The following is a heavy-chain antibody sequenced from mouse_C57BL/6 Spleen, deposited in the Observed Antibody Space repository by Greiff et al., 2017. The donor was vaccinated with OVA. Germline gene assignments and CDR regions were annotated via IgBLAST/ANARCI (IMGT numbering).Heavy chain of an antibody. Sequence: VKLQQPGAELVRPGSSVKLSCKASGYTFTSYWMHWVKQRPIQGLEWIGNIDPSDSETHYNQKFKDKATLTVDKSSSTAYMQLSSLTSEDSAVYYCARSIYYDYDDYAMDYWGQGTSVTVSS. V-gene: IGHV1-52*01. CDR1: GYTFTSYW. CDR2: IDPSDSET. J-gene: IGHJ4*01. CDR3: ARSIYYDYDDYAMDY. D-gene: IGHD2-4*01.